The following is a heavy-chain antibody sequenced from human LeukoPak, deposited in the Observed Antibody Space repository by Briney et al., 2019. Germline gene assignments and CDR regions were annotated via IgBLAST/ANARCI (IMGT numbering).Heavy chain of an antibody. CDR2: ISSSSTI. CDR3: ARGTQRATPGY. J-gene: IGHJ4*02. V-gene: IGHV3-48*01. CDR1: GFTFSSYS. Sequence: GGSLRLSCAASGFTFSSYSMNWVRQAPGKGLEWVSYISSSSTIYYADSVKGRFTISRDNAKNSLYLQMNSLRAEDTAVYYCARGTQRATPGYWGQGTLVTVSS. D-gene: IGHD1-26*01.